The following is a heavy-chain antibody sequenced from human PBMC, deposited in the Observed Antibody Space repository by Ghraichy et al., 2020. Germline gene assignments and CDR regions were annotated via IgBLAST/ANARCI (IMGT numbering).Heavy chain of an antibody. CDR1: GFTFSTYN. CDR3: AREPRSKQLED. CDR2: IGTDSYT. J-gene: IGHJ4*02. Sequence: GSLRLSCVASGFTFSTYNMNWVRQAPGKGLEWVSSIGTDSYTYYADSVRGRFTISRDNAKTSLFLQMNSLRAEDTAVYYCAREPRSKQLEDWGQGTLVTVSS. V-gene: IGHV3-21*01. D-gene: IGHD6-13*01.